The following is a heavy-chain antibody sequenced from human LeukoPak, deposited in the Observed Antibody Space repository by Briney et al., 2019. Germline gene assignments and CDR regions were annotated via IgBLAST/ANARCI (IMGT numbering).Heavy chain of an antibody. CDR2: VNHSGST. Sequence: SETLSLTCAVYGGSFSDYYWSWIRQPPGKGLEWIGEVNHSGSTNYNPSLKSRVTISVDTSKNQFSLKLSSVTAADTAVFYCARGLRRRSMIVVPRRAHWFDPWGQGTLVTVSS. CDR3: ARGLRRRSMIVVPRRAHWFDP. D-gene: IGHD3-22*01. J-gene: IGHJ5*02. CDR1: GGSFSDYY. V-gene: IGHV4-34*01.